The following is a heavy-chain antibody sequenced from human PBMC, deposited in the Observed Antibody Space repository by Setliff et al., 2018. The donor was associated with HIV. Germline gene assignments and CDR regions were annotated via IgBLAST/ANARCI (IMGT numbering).Heavy chain of an antibody. D-gene: IGHD6-25*01. Sequence: PGGSLRLSCVVSGFTFDDYAMHWVRQAPGKGLEWVSGLSWDSVTVAYADSVKGRFTISRDNAKSSLYLQMNSLRPEDTALYYCAKATGHSSGSDFDYWGQGTLVTVSS. V-gene: IGHV3-9*01. J-gene: IGHJ4*02. CDR2: LSWDSVTV. CDR3: AKATGHSSGSDFDY. CDR1: GFTFDDYA.